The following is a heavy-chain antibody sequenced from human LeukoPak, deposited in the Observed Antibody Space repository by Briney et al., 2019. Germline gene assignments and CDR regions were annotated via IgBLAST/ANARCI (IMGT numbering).Heavy chain of an antibody. CDR1: GLTFDDYA. V-gene: IGHV3-9*01. D-gene: IGHD2-2*01. J-gene: IGHJ5*02. CDR2: ISWNSGSI. Sequence: GRSLSLSCAASGLTFDDYAMHWVRQAPGKGLEWASGISWNSGSIGYADSVEGRFTISRDNAKNSLYLQMNSLRAEDTALYYCAKDAQPYQLPLSRLDPWGQGTLVTVSS. CDR3: AKDAQPYQLPLSRLDP.